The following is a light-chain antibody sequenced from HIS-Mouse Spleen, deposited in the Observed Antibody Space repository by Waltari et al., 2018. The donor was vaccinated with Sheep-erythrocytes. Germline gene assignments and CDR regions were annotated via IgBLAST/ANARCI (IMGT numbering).Light chain of an antibody. CDR2: QDS. CDR1: KLGDKY. V-gene: IGLV3-1*01. J-gene: IGLJ2*01. CDR3: QAWDSSTAWV. Sequence: SYELTQPPSVSVSPGQTASITCPGDKLGDKYACWYQQKPGQSPVLVIYQDSKRPSGIPGRFSGSNSGNTATLTISGTQAMDEADYYCQAWDSSTAWVFGGGTK.